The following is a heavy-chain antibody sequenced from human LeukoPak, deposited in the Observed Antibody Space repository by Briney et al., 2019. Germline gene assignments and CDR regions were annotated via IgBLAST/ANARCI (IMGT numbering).Heavy chain of an antibody. V-gene: IGHV3-73*01. CDR3: AKPYYYDSSGYYYYYYMDV. CDR1: GFTFSGSA. D-gene: IGHD3-22*01. CDR2: IRSKANSYAT. J-gene: IGHJ6*03. Sequence: GGSLRLSCAASGFTFSGSAMHWVRQASGKGLEWVGRIRSKANSYATAYAASVKGRFTISRDDSKNTAYLQMNSLKAEDTAVYYCAKPYYYDSSGYYYYYYMDVWGKGTTVTVSS.